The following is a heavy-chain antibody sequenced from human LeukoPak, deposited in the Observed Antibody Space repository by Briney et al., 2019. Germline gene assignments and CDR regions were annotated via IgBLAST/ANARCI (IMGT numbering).Heavy chain of an antibody. D-gene: IGHD2-2*01. V-gene: IGHV3-33*01. CDR1: GFTFSSYG. CDR3: ARAGIDNALDY. Sequence: GRSLRLSCAASGFTFSSYGMHWVRQAPGKGLEWVAVIWYDGSNKYYADSVKGRFTISRDNSKNTLYLQMNSLRAEDTAIYYCARAGIDNALDYWGQGTQVTVSS. CDR2: IWYDGSNK. J-gene: IGHJ4*02.